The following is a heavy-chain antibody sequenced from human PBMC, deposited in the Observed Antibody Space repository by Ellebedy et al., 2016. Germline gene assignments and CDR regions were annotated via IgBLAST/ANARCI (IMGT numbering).Heavy chain of an antibody. V-gene: IGHV3-48*04. CDR1: GFTFSTYS. D-gene: IGHD3-10*01. J-gene: IGHJ4*02. Sequence: LSLTCAASGFTFSTYSINWVRPAPGKGLEWVSYISSSSSTIYYADSVKGRFTISRDNAKNSLYLQMNSLRPEDTALYYCAKDSMLRGVIITLDYWGQGTLVTFSS. CDR3: AKDSMLRGVIITLDY. CDR2: ISSSSSTI.